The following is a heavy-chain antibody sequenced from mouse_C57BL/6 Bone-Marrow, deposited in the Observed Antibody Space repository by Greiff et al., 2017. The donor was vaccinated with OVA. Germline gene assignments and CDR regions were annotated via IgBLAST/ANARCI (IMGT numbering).Heavy chain of an antibody. Sequence: EVMLVESGGGLVQPGGSLKLSCAASGFTFSDFYMYWIRQTPEKRLEWVAYISNGGGSTYYPDTVKGRFPISRDNAKNTLYLQMSGLKSEDPAMYYCARLDAMDYWGQGTSVTVSS. CDR1: GFTFSDFY. V-gene: IGHV5-12*01. CDR2: ISNGGGST. J-gene: IGHJ4*01. CDR3: ARLDAMDY.